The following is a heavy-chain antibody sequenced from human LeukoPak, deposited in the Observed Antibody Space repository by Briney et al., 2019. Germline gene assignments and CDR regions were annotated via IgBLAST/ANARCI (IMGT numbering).Heavy chain of an antibody. V-gene: IGHV3-30*18. J-gene: IGHJ4*02. CDR1: GFTFSSYG. CDR2: ISYDGSNK. CDR3: AKDRGSYLDY. Sequence: GGSLRLSCAAPGFTFSSYGMHWVRQAPGKGLEWVAVISYDGSNKYYADSVKGRFTISRDNSKNTLYLQMNSLRAEDTAVYYCAKDRGSYLDYWGQGTLVTVSS. D-gene: IGHD1-26*01.